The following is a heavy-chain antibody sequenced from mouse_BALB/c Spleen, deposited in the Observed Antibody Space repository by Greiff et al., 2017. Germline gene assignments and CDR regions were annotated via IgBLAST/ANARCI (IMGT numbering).Heavy chain of an antibody. Sequence: VQLQQSGPELVKPGASVKISCKASGYTFTDYNMDWVKQSHGKSLEWIGDINPNNGGTIYNQKFKGKATLTVDKSSSTAYMELRSLTSEDTAVYYCSRGSYNYGFDNRGQGTTHTASS. CDR1: GYTFTDYN. J-gene: IGHJ2*01. V-gene: IGHV1-18*01. CDR2: INPNNGGT. CDR3: SRGSYNYGFDN. D-gene: IGHD1-3*01.